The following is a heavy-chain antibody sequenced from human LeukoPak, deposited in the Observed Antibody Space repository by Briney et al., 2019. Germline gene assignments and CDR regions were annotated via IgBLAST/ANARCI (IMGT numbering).Heavy chain of an antibody. CDR2: INPNSGGT. CDR3: ARDGPSSSSSEVWFDP. Sequence: ASVKVSCKASGYTFTGYYKHWVRQAPGQGLEWMGWINPNSGGTNYAQKFQGRVTMTRDTSISTAYMELSRLRSDDTAVYHCARDGPSSSSSEVWFDPWGQGTLVTVSS. V-gene: IGHV1-2*02. CDR1: GYTFTGYY. D-gene: IGHD6-6*01. J-gene: IGHJ5*02.